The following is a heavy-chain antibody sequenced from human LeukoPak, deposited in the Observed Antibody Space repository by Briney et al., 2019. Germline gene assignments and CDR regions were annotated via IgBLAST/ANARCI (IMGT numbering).Heavy chain of an antibody. CDR2: VCGSGRCT. J-gene: IGHJ4*02. Sequence: GGSLRLSCAASGFTFIADAMGWVRQAPGKGLEWVSGVCGSGRCTFYAPSVRGRFTISRDNYRNTLFLKMDSLSPEDTALYYCAKYISVPRTRLLGDFWGQGTLVTVSS. CDR3: AKYISVPRTRLLGDF. V-gene: IGHV3-23*01. CDR1: GFTFIADA. D-gene: IGHD6-19*01.